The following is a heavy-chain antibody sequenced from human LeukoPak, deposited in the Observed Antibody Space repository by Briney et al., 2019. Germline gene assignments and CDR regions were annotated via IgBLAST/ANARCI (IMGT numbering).Heavy chain of an antibody. J-gene: IGHJ4*02. CDR1: GFTFSDYY. CDR2: ISSSGSTI. D-gene: IGHD3-16*02. V-gene: IGHV3-11*04. CDR3: ARSRQSLTTPDY. Sequence: GGSLRLSCAASGFTFSDYYMSWIRQAPGKGLGWVSYISSSGSTIYYADSVKGRFTISRDNAKNSLYLQMNSLRAEDTAVYYCARSRQSLTTPDYWGQGTLVTVSS.